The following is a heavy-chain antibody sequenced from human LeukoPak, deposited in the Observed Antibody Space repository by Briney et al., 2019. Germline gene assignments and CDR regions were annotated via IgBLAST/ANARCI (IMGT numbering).Heavy chain of an antibody. Sequence: PGGSLRLSCAASGFTFNSYAMSWVRQAPGKGLEWVSAISGSGGSTYYADSVKGRFTISRDNSKNTLYLQMNSLRAEDTAVYYCAKGSPGRTQWLAYFDYWGQGTLVTVSS. V-gene: IGHV3-23*01. CDR1: GFTFNSYA. J-gene: IGHJ4*02. CDR3: AKGSPGRTQWLAYFDY. D-gene: IGHD6-19*01. CDR2: ISGSGGST.